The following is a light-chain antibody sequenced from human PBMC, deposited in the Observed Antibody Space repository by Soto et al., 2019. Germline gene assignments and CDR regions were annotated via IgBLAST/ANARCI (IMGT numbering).Light chain of an antibody. V-gene: IGKV3-20*01. Sequence: EIVLTQSPGTLSLSPGERATLSCRASQTFGSSFLAWYQQKPGQAPRLLIYGASSRASGIPDRFSGSGSGTDFSLTISRLEPEDFAVYYCQQYNNWPRLTVGGGTKVDSK. CDR2: GAS. J-gene: IGKJ4*01. CDR3: QQYNNWPRLT. CDR1: QTFGSSF.